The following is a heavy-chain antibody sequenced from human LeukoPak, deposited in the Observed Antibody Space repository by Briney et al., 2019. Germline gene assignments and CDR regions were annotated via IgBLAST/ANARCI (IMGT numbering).Heavy chain of an antibody. CDR1: GYTFTSYY. CDR2: INPSGGST. V-gene: IGHV1-46*01. J-gene: IGHJ4*02. D-gene: IGHD3-10*01. CDR3: ARYYIEGRCFDY. Sequence: ASVKVSCKASGYTFTSYYMHWVRQAPGQGLEWMGIINPSGGSTGYPQKFQGRVTMTRDTSTMTVYMELSRLRSDDTAMYYCARYYIEGRCFDYWGQGTLVTVSS.